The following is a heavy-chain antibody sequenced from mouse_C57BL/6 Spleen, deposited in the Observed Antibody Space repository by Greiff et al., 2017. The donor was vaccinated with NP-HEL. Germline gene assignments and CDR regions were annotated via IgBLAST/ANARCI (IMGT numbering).Heavy chain of an antibody. V-gene: IGHV14-1*01. Sequence: DVQLQESGAELVRPGASVKLSCTASGFNIKDYYMHWVKQRPEQGLEWIGWIDPEDGDTEYAPKFQGKATMTADTSSNTAYLQLSSLTSEDTAVYYCTTLYYGSSYGWYFDVWGTGTTVTVSS. CDR1: GFNIKDYY. J-gene: IGHJ1*03. CDR3: TTLYYGSSYGWYFDV. CDR2: IDPEDGDT. D-gene: IGHD1-1*01.